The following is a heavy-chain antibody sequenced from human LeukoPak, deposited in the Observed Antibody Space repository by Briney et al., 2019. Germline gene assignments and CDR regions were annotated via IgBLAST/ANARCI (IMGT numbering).Heavy chain of an antibody. CDR2: INHGGST. CDR1: GVSFSYYY. Sequence: PSETLSLTCAVYGVSFSYYYWIWLDQPPGKGLDWVGEINHGGSTNYTPPLKSRVTISVDTSKNQSYLQLSSVTAEDTAVYYCARGRKKYGAKPLDYWGQGTLVAVPS. V-gene: IGHV4-34*01. D-gene: IGHD4-23*01. CDR3: ARGRKKYGAKPLDY. J-gene: IGHJ4*02.